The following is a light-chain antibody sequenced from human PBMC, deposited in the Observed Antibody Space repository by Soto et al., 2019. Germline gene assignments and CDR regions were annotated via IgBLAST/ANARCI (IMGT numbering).Light chain of an antibody. J-gene: IGKJ2*01. CDR2: RAS. CDR1: QTVTNN. CDR3: QHYNSWPYT. V-gene: IGKV3-15*01. Sequence: EIVMTQSPATLSVSPGERATLSCRASQTVTNNFAWYQQKSGQAPRLLIYRASTRATAIPARFSGSGSGTEFTLTISSLQSEDFGVYYCQHYNSWPYTFGQGTKLEIK.